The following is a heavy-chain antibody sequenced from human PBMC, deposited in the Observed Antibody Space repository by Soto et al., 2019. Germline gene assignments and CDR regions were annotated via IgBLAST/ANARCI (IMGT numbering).Heavy chain of an antibody. CDR2: INPKSGGT. CDR3: AREPYSSRGGRFDP. D-gene: IGHD5-18*01. Sequence: ASVKVSCKASGYSLTDYHIHWVRQAPGHGLEWLGRINPKSGGTSTAQKLQGRVTMTTDTSTSTAYMELRSLRSDDTAVYYCAREPYSSRGGRFDPWGQGALVTVSS. J-gene: IGHJ5*02. V-gene: IGHV1-2*06. CDR1: GYSLTDYH.